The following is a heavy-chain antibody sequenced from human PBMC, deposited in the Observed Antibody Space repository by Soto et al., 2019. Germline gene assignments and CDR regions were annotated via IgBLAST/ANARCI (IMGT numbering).Heavy chain of an antibody. Sequence: QVQLVESGGGVVQPGRSLRLSCAASGFTFSSYAMHWVRQAPGKGLEWVAVISYDGSNKYYADSVKGRFTISRDNSKNTLYLQMNSLRAEDTAVYYCARAIGSYSPNDYWGQGTLVTVSS. CDR1: GFTFSSYA. D-gene: IGHD1-26*01. V-gene: IGHV3-30-3*01. J-gene: IGHJ4*02. CDR2: ISYDGSNK. CDR3: ARAIGSYSPNDY.